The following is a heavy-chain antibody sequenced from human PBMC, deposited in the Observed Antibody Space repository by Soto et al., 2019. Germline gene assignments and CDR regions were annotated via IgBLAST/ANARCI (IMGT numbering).Heavy chain of an antibody. D-gene: IGHD2-21*01. CDR2: ISVYNGNT. J-gene: IGHJ6*03. V-gene: IGHV1-18*01. Sequence: QGQLVQSGGEVKKIGASVRVSCRASGYPFSSYDISWVRQAPGQGLEWMGWISVYNGNTNYAPKFQGRVTMTTDTPTSTVHMDLRSLTSDDTAIYYCASGTIVVSPYCYMDVWGKGTTVTVSS. CDR1: GYPFSSYD. CDR3: ASGTIVVSPYCYMDV.